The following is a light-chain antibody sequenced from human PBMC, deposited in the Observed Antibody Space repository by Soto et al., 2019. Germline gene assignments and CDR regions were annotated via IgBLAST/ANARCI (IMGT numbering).Light chain of an antibody. CDR1: QSISSSY. CDR2: GAS. J-gene: IGKJ1*01. Sequence: EIVLTQSPGTLSLSPGQRATLSCRASQSISSSYLAWYQQKPGQAPRLLIYGASSRATGIPDRFSGSGSGTDFTLTISRLEPEDFVVYYCQQYGRTFGQGTKLEIK. V-gene: IGKV3-20*01. CDR3: QQYGRT.